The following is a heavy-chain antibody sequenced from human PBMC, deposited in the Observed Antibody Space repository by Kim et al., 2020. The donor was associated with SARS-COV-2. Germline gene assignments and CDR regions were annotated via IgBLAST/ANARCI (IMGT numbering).Heavy chain of an antibody. CDR3: ARGVSHLPIVVVYYYLEV. D-gene: IGHD2-15*01. Sequence: AETLSLTCAVYGGSFSGYYWSWIRQPPGKGLEWIGEINHSGSTNYNPSLKSRVTISVDTSKNQFSLKLSSVTAADTAVYYCARGVSHLPIVVVYYYLEV. V-gene: IGHV4-34*01. J-gene: IGHJ6*03. CDR2: INHSGST. CDR1: GGSFSGYY.